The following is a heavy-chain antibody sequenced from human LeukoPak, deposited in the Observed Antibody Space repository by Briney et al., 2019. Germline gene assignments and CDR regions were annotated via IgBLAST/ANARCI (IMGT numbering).Heavy chain of an antibody. Sequence: GGSLRLSCAASGFTFSSYWMSWVRQAPGKGLEWVSAISGSGGSTYYADSVKGRFTISRDNSKNTLYLQMNSLRAEDTAVYYCAKDGAAAGTRYYYYYGMDVWGQGTTVTVSS. CDR3: AKDGAAAGTRYYYYYGMDV. J-gene: IGHJ6*02. D-gene: IGHD6-13*01. CDR2: ISGSGGST. V-gene: IGHV3-23*01. CDR1: GFTFSSYW.